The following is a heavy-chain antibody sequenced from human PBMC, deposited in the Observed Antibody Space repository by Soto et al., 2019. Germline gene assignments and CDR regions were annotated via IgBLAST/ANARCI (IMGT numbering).Heavy chain of an antibody. J-gene: IGHJ6*02. V-gene: IGHV4-61*01. D-gene: IGHD2-21*02. CDR3: ARDLWGYCGTDCYPLDV. CDR1: AGSVSSGSYY. Sequence: SETLSLTCTVSAGSVSSGSYYRSWIRQPPGKGLEWIGYIYYSGSTSYNPSLKSRVTVSVDTSRNQFSLKLNSVTAADTAVYYCARDLWGYCGTDCYPLDVWGQGTTVTVSS. CDR2: IYYSGST.